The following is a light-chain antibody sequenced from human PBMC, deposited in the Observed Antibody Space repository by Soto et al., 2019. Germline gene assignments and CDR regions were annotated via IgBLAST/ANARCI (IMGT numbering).Light chain of an antibody. J-gene: IGKJ4*01. CDR3: QQYDSLPLT. CDR1: EHINNY. Sequence: DIQMTQSPPSLSASVGDRVTITCQASEHINNYLNWNQQIPGKAPKLLIYDASNLAAGAPSMFSGSGSGTAFTFAISGLQPDDVATYYWQQYDSLPLTFGGGTKVEIK. CDR2: DAS. V-gene: IGKV1-33*01.